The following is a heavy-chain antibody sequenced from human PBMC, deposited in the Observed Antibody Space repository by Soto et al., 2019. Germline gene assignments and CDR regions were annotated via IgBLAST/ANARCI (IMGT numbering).Heavy chain of an antibody. D-gene: IGHD6-25*01. CDR2: IYSGGST. CDR1: GFTVSSNY. V-gene: IGHV3-66*01. Sequence: EVQLVESGGGLVQPGGSLRLSCAASGFTVSSNYMSWVRQAPGKGLEWVSVIYSGGSTYYADSVKGRFTISRDNSTHTLYLQMNSLSAEDTAVYYCARDIRGIAASWGQGTLVTVSS. J-gene: IGHJ4*02. CDR3: ARDIRGIAAS.